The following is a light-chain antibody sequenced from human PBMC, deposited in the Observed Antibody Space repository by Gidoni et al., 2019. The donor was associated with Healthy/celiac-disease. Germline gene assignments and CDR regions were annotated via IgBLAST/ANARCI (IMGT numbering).Light chain of an antibody. J-gene: IGKJ1*01. Sequence: DIQMTQSPSTLSASVGDSVTITCRASQSISSWLAWYQQEPGKAPKLLIYKASSLESGVPSRFSGSGSGTEFTLTISSLQPDDFATYYCQQYNSYPWTFGQGTKVEIK. CDR1: QSISSW. CDR2: KAS. CDR3: QQYNSYPWT. V-gene: IGKV1-5*03.